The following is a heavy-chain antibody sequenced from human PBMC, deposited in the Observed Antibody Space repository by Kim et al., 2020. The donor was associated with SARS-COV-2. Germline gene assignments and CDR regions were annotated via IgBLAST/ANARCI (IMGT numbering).Heavy chain of an antibody. V-gene: IGHV3-7*04. CDR3: ARVYGDYDYYFDY. D-gene: IGHD4-17*01. Sequence: SVRSQVTIARENAKNSLYLQMNSLRAEDTAVYSCARVYGDYDYYFDYWGQGTLVTVSS. J-gene: IGHJ4*02.